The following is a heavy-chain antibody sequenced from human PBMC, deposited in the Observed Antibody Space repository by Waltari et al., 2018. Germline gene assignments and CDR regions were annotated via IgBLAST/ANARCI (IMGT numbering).Heavy chain of an antibody. V-gene: IGHV4-34*01. CDR1: GGSFSGYY. CDR3: ARRDSRLSKTPDY. J-gene: IGHJ4*02. CDR2: INHSGST. D-gene: IGHD6-13*01. Sequence: QVQLQQWGAGLLKPSETLSLTCAVYGGSFSGYYWGWIRQPPGKGLEWIGEINHSGSTNYNPSLKSRVTISVDTSKNQFSLKLSSVTAADTAVYYCARRDSRLSKTPDYWGQGTLVTVSS.